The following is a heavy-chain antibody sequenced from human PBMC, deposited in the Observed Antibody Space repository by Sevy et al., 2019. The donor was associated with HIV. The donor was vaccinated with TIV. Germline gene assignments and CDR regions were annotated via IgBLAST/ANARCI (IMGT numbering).Heavy chain of an antibody. J-gene: IGHJ4*02. CDR2: INPPSGVA. CDR1: GYTFTGNY. CDR3: ATSREGITPVGYF. Sequence: ASVKVSCKASGYTFTGNYMHWVRQAPGQGLEWMGWINPPSGVATYAQKFQGRVTMTRDTSISSAYMELGSLNSDDTAVYYCATSREGITPVGYFWGQGTLVTVSS. D-gene: IGHD1-26*01. V-gene: IGHV1-2*02.